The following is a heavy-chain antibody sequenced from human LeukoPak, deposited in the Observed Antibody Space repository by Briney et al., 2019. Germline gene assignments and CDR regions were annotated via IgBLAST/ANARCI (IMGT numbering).Heavy chain of an antibody. D-gene: IGHD6-19*01. J-gene: IGHJ4*02. CDR1: GGSISRYY. CDR2: IYYSGST. V-gene: IGHV4-59*01. CDR3: ARDRSSGWFDY. Sequence: SETLSLTCTVSGGSISRYYWSWIRQPPGKGLEWIGYIYYSGSTNYNPSLKSRVTISVDTSKNQFSLKLSSVTAADTAVYYCARDRSSGWFDYWGQGTLVTVSS.